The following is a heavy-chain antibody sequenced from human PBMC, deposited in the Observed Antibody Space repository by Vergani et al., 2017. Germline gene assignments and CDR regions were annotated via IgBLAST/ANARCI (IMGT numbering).Heavy chain of an antibody. Sequence: QVQLVQSGAEVKKPGSSVKVSCKASGGTFSSYAISWVRQAPGQGLEWMGGIIPIFGTANYAQKFQGRVTITADESTSTAYMELSSLRSEDTAVYYCASPRTGTRGDYWYFDLGGRGTLVTVSA. J-gene: IGHJ2*01. CDR3: ASPRTGTRGDYWYFDL. CDR2: IIPIFGTA. D-gene: IGHD4-17*01. V-gene: IGHV1-69*01. CDR1: GGTFSSYA.